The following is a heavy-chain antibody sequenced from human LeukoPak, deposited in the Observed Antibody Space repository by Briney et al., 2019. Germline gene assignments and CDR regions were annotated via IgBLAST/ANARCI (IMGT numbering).Heavy chain of an antibody. J-gene: IGHJ4*02. Sequence: GGSLRLSCAASGFSFSSYGMSWVRQAPGKGLEWVSGISGRGGSTYYADSVKGRFTISRDNSKNTVYLQMNSLRAEDTAVYYCAKEGSVRGDIDYWGQGTLVTVSS. V-gene: IGHV3-23*01. D-gene: IGHD3-10*02. CDR1: GFSFSSYG. CDR2: ISGRGGST. CDR3: AKEGSVRGDIDY.